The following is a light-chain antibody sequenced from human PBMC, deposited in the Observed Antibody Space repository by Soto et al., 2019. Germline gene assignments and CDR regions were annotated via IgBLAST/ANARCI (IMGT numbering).Light chain of an antibody. CDR2: DVS. CDR3: SSYTSSSTYV. V-gene: IGLV2-14*01. J-gene: IGLJ1*01. CDR1: SSYVGGYNY. Sequence: QSVLTQPASVSGSPVQSLTISCTGTSSYVGGYNYVSWYQQHPGKAPKLMIYDVSNRPSGVSNRFSGSKSGNTASLTISGLQAEDEADYYCSSYTSSSTYVFGTGTKVTVL.